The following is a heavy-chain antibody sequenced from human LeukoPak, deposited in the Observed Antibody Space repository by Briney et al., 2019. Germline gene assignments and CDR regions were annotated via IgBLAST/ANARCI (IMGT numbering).Heavy chain of an antibody. D-gene: IGHD2-2*01. CDR2: INWNGGST. CDR3: ARLRAVVPDDAFDI. Sequence: RPGGSLRLSCAASGFTFDDYGMSWVRQAPGKGLEWVSGINWNGGSTGYAESVKGRFTISRDNAKNSLYLQMNSLRNEDTALYYCARLRAVVPDDAFDIWGQGSLVTVSS. CDR1: GFTFDDYG. J-gene: IGHJ3*02. V-gene: IGHV3-20*04.